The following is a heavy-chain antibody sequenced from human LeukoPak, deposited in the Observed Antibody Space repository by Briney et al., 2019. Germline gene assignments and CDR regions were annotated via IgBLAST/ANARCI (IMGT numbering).Heavy chain of an antibody. CDR3: AKAISNYYYYGMDV. Sequence: GGSLRLSCAASGFTFSSYAMSWVRQAPGKGLEWVSAISGSGGSTYYADSVKGRFTISRDNSKNTLYLQMNSLRAEDTAVYYCAKAISNYYYYGMDVWGQGTTVTVSS. V-gene: IGHV3-23*01. J-gene: IGHJ6*02. CDR2: ISGSGGST. D-gene: IGHD3-3*01. CDR1: GFTFSSYA.